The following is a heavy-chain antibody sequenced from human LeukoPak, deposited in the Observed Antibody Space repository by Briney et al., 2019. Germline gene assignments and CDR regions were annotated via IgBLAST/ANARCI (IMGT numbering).Heavy chain of an antibody. Sequence: GASLMTSSKGSGDSINNYWIGWGRQLPGKGREWMGIIYPADSDIRYSPSFQGQVTISADKSISTAYLQWSSLKASDTAIYYCARQEYCSGGSCYTWFDPWGQGTLVIVSS. CDR2: IYPADSDI. CDR3: ARQEYCSGGSCYTWFDP. V-gene: IGHV5-51*01. J-gene: IGHJ5*02. CDR1: GDSINNYW. D-gene: IGHD2-15*01.